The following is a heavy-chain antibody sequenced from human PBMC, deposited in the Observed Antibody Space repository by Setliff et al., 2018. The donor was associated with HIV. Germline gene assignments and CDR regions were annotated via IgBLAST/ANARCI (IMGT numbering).Heavy chain of an antibody. J-gene: IGHJ5*02. CDR1: GGSISSGGYY. CDR2: IYYSGAT. D-gene: IGHD4-17*01. Sequence: SETLSLTCTVSGGSISSGGYYWSWIRQHPGKGLEWIGYIYYSGATYYNPSLRSRVTISVDTSKNQFSLKLSSVTAADTAVYYCARGGDYAFGPWGQGTLVTVSS. CDR3: ARGGDYAFGP. V-gene: IGHV4-31*03.